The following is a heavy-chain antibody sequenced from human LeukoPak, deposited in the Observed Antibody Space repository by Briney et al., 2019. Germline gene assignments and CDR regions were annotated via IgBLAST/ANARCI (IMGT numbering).Heavy chain of an antibody. D-gene: IGHD2-21*02. Sequence: KPGASVKVSCKASGYTFTSYGISWGRQAPGLGLEWMGWISAYNGNTNYAQKLQGRVTMTTDTSTSTAYMELRSLRSDDTAVYYCAREYPEGRHIVVVTPSQRLDAFDIWGQGTMLTVSS. CDR2: ISAYNGNT. CDR1: GYTFTSYG. V-gene: IGHV1-18*01. J-gene: IGHJ3*02. CDR3: AREYPEGRHIVVVTPSQRLDAFDI.